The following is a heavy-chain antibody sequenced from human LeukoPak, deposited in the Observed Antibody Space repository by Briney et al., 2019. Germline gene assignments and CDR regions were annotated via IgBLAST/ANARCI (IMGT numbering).Heavy chain of an antibody. J-gene: IGHJ4*02. CDR2: IGGSGGGT. CDR3: ARDLRSSSYYAFDY. Sequence: GGTLRLSCAASGFTFSTYGMSWVRQAPGKGLEWVSAIGGSGGGTYYADSVKGRFTISRDNAKNSLYLQMNSLRAEDTAVYYCARDLRSSSYYAFDYWGQGTLVTVSS. CDR1: GFTFSTYG. V-gene: IGHV3-23*01. D-gene: IGHD3-22*01.